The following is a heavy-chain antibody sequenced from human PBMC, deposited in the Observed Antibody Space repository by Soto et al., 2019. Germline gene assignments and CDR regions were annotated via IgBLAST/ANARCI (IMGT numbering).Heavy chain of an antibody. CDR2: ISPRSAYI. D-gene: IGHD3-22*01. Sequence: GSLRLSCAASRFKFSDYSMNWVHQAPGKGLEWVSSISPRSAYIHYADAVKGRFIISRDDGKNALILQMNSLRAEDTAVYYCATLIKTYYDDSSGYSQDYWGQGTLVTVSS. J-gene: IGHJ4*02. CDR3: ATLIKTYYDDSSGYSQDY. V-gene: IGHV3-21*01. CDR1: RFKFSDYS.